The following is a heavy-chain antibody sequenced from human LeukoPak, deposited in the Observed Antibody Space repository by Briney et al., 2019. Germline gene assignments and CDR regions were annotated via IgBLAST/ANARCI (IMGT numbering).Heavy chain of an antibody. D-gene: IGHD6-19*01. CDR1: GYTFTSFD. CDR3: ARRGAGTHFDY. Sequence: ASVKVSCKASGYTFTSFDINWVRQATGQGLQWMGWMNPNSDNTAYAQKFQGRVSMTWNTSISTAYMELSSLRSVDTAVYYCARRGAGTHFDYWGQGTLVTVSS. CDR2: MNPNSDNT. V-gene: IGHV1-8*01. J-gene: IGHJ4*02.